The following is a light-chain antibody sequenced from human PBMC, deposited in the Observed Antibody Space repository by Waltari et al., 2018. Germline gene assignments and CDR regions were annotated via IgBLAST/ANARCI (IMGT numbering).Light chain of an antibody. J-gene: IGLJ1*01. CDR1: SSDVGNYDL. V-gene: IGLV2-23*02. Sequence: QSGLTQPASVSGSPGQSTTMSCTGTSSDVGNYDLVSWYQQDPGNAPKLMVYEVTRRSSGVSDRFSGSKSGNTASLTIYGLQSEDEADYYCCSYAGLGIYVFGTGTKVTVL. CDR3: CSYAGLGIYV. CDR2: EVT.